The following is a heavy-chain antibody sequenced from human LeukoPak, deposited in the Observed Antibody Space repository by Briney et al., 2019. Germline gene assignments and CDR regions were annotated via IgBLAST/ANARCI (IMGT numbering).Heavy chain of an antibody. CDR2: INHSGST. J-gene: IGHJ5*02. V-gene: IGHV4-38-2*02. CDR3: ARGVRFLEWFLMKYNWFDP. D-gene: IGHD3-3*01. Sequence: SETLSLTCTVSGYSISSGYYWGWIRQPPGKGLEWIGEINHSGSTNYNPSLKSRVTISVDTSKNQFSLKLSSVTAADTAVYYCARGVRFLEWFLMKYNWFDPWGQGTLVTVSS. CDR1: GYSISSGYY.